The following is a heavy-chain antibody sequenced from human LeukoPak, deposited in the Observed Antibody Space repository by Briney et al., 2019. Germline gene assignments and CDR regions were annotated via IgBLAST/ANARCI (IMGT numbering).Heavy chain of an antibody. CDR2: INYSGST. Sequence: SETLSLTCTVSGGSISSYYWSWIRQPPGKGLECIGYINYSGSTNYNPSLKSRVTISVETSKNQFSLKLSSVTAADTAVYYCARDHFGVADAFDIWGQGTMVTVSS. CDR1: GGSISSYY. D-gene: IGHD3-16*01. J-gene: IGHJ3*02. CDR3: ARDHFGVADAFDI. V-gene: IGHV4-59*01.